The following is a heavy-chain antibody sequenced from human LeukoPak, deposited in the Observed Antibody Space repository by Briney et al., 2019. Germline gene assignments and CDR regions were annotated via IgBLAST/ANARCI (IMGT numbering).Heavy chain of an antibody. CDR2: INPSGGST. D-gene: IGHD3-3*01. CDR3: AREGSIFGVVIIRKFDY. J-gene: IGHJ4*02. V-gene: IGHV1-46*01. CDR1: GYTFTSYY. Sequence: ASVKVSCKASGYTFTSYYMHWVRQAPGQGLEWMGIINPSGGSTSYAQKFQGRVTMTRDTSTSTVYMELSSPRSEDTAVYYCAREGSIFGVVIIRKFDYWGQGTLVTVSS.